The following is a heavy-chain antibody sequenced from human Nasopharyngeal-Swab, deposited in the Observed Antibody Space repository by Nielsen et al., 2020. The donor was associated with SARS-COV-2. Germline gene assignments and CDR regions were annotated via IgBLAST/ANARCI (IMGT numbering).Heavy chain of an antibody. Sequence: SETLSLTCTVSGGSISSGGYYWSWIRQHPGKGLEWIGYIYYSGSTHYNPSLKSRVTISVDTSKNQFSLKLSSVTAADTAVYYCARIAARSTFFDYWGQGTLVTVSS. V-gene: IGHV4-31*03. J-gene: IGHJ4*02. CDR3: ARIAARSTFFDY. CDR2: IYYSGST. CDR1: GGSISSGGYY. D-gene: IGHD6-6*01.